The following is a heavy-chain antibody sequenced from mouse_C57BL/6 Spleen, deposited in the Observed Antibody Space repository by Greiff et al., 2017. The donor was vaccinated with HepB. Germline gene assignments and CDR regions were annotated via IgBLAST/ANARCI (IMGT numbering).Heavy chain of an antibody. V-gene: IGHV1-15*01. CDR3: TRRGIYYGYVWFAY. J-gene: IGHJ3*01. CDR2: IDPETGGT. CDR1: GYTFTDYE. Sequence: QVHVQQSGAELVRPGASVTLSCKASGYTFTDYEMHWVKQTPVHGLEWIGAIDPETGGTAYNQKFKGKAILTADKSSSTAYMELRSLTSEDSAVYYCTRRGIYYGYVWFAYWGQGTLVTVSA. D-gene: IGHD2-2*01.